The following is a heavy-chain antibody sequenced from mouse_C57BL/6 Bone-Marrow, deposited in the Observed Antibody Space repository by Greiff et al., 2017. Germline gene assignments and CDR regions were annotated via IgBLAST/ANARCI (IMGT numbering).Heavy chain of an antibody. CDR3: AIGPVVALAMDS. CDR1: GYTFTSYW. D-gene: IGHD1-1*01. J-gene: IGHJ4*01. Sequence: QVQLQQPGAELVKPGASVKVSCKASGYTFTSYWMHWVKQRPGQGLEWIGRIHPSDSDTNYNQKFKGKATLTVDKSSSTAYMQRSSLTSEDSAVYNCAIGPVVALAMDSRGEEASDTVAS. CDR2: IHPSDSDT. V-gene: IGHV1-74*01.